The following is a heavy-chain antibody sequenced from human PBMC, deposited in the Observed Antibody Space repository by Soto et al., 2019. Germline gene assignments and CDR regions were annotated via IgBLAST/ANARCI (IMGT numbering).Heavy chain of an antibody. CDR2: IYRTGHT. CDR3: ARSIVTPSAMFDH. V-gene: IGHV4-30-2*01. CDR1: GGSVNRGGYP. J-gene: IGHJ5*02. Sequence: SETLFLTCAVSGGSVNRGGYPWSLIRQTPGKGLEWLAYIYRTGHTIYNPSLNSRATISLDEPNNQFSLHLTSVTAADTAVYYCARSIVTPSAMFDHWGQGLLVTVSS. D-gene: IGHD2-2*01.